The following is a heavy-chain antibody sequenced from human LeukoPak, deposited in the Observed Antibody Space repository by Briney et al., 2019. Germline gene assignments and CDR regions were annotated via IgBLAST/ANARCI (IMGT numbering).Heavy chain of an antibody. D-gene: IGHD2/OR15-2a*01. CDR2: IYYSGIT. CDR1: GDSISSYY. V-gene: IGHV4-59*12. Sequence: SATLSLTCTVSGDSISSYYWYWFRQPPGKELEWIACIYYSGITHYNPSLKSRVTISLDTSKNQFSLRLSSVTAADTAVYYCAREGIVRTYDQWGQGTLVTVSS. CDR3: AREGIVRTYDQ. J-gene: IGHJ4*02.